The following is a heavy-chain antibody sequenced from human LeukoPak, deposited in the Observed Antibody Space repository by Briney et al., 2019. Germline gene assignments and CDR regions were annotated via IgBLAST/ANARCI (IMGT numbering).Heavy chain of an antibody. CDR1: GGTFRHHA. V-gene: IGHV1-69*05. J-gene: IGHJ5*02. CDR3: AREKTGDGQNFNWFDP. Sequence: SVKVSCKALGGTFRHHAVSWVRQAPGQGLEWMGGTIPFLDTPQYAQRFQGRLTITTDESTITAYMELNSLESDDTAVYYCAREKTGDGQNFNWFDPWGQGTLVTVSS. CDR2: TIPFLDTP. D-gene: IGHD5-24*01.